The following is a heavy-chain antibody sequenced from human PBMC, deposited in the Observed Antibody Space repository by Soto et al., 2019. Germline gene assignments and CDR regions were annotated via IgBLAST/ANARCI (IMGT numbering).Heavy chain of an antibody. Sequence: PSETLSLTCTVSGGSISSGGYYWSWIRQHPGKGLEWIGYIYYSGSTYYNPSLKSRVTISVDTSKNQFSLKLSSVTAADTAVYYCARGLVARPSSANWLDPWGQGTLVTVSS. D-gene: IGHD6-6*01. CDR3: ARGLVARPSSANWLDP. V-gene: IGHV4-31*03. CDR2: IYYSGST. J-gene: IGHJ5*02. CDR1: GGSISSGGYY.